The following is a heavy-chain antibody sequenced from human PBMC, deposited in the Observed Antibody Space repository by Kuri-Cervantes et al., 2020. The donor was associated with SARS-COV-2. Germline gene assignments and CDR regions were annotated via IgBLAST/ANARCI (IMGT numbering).Heavy chain of an antibody. Sequence: GSLRLSCSVSGDSISGYYWNWIRQPPGKGLEWIGYIYYTGATKFNPSLESRVTISLDMSKNQFSLRLRSVTAADTAVYYCARDTSSARYCSGGSCYGVDVWGQGTTVTVSS. CDR1: GDSISGYY. D-gene: IGHD2-15*01. CDR3: ARDTSSARYCSGGSCYGVDV. CDR2: IYYTGAT. V-gene: IGHV4-4*08. J-gene: IGHJ6*02.